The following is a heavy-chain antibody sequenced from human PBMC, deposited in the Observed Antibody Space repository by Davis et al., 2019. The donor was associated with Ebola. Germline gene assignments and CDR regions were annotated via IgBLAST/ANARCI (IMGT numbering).Heavy chain of an antibody. CDR2: TYYSSKWYK. J-gene: IGHJ6*04. CDR1: GDSVSSGG. CDR3: ARGWLRAGMDV. V-gene: IGHV6-1*01. Sequence: HSQTLSLTCAISGDSVSSGGWNWIRQSPSRGLEWLGRTYYSSKWYKDYAVSVKSRITINLDTSKNQFSLQLNSVTPEDTAVYYCARGWLRAGMDVWGEGTTVTVSS. D-gene: IGHD5-18*01.